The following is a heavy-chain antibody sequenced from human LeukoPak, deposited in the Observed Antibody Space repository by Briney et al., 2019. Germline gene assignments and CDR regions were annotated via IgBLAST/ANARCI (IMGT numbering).Heavy chain of an antibody. CDR3: ARYRDDYNHLPHAFGI. CDR2: IYLSGRT. Sequence: ASETLSLTCTVSGGSITSNSYFWSCIRHPGRNWMEWMRRIYLSGRTHYNPSLNSRVTMSIDTSKNQFSLKLSSATAADTAIYYCARYRDDYNHLPHAFGIWGQGTMVTVSS. V-gene: IGHV4-61*02. J-gene: IGHJ3*02. D-gene: IGHD5-24*01. CDR1: GGSITSNSYF.